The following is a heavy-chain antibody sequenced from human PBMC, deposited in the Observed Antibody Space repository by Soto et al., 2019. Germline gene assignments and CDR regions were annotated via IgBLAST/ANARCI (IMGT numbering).Heavy chain of an antibody. J-gene: IGHJ6*02. V-gene: IGHV1-18*01. CDR3: VMVDNYVTPTPQDV. CDR2: ISPYTGNT. D-gene: IGHD3-16*01. CDR1: GYIFVNYG. Sequence: QVQLVQSGDEVKKPGASVKVSCKASGYIFVNYGIAWVRQAPRQGLEWMGWISPYTGNTHSASKVQGRLTMTTDTSTGTAYMDLGSLKSDDTAVYYCVMVDNYVTPTPQDVWGQGTTVTVSS.